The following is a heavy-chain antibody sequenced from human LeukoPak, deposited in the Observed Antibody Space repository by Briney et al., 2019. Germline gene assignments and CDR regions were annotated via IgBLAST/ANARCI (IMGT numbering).Heavy chain of an antibody. D-gene: IGHD3-22*01. Sequence: SETLSLTCIVSGGSISSYYWSWIRQPPGKGLEWIGYIYYSGSTNYNPSLKSRVTISVATSKNQFSLKLSSVTAADTAVYYCSRDATYFYDRSGYYYPYDAFDIWGQGTMVTVSS. CDR2: IYYSGST. J-gene: IGHJ3*02. V-gene: IGHV4-59*12. CDR1: GGSISSYY. CDR3: SRDATYFYDRSGYYYPYDAFDI.